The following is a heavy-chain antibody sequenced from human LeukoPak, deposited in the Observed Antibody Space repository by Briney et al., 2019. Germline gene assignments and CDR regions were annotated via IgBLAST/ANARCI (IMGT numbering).Heavy chain of an antibody. CDR3: ARDGVVVPAAIRRYYYYYMDV. CDR1: GGSISSGSYY. D-gene: IGHD2-2*01. V-gene: IGHV4-61*02. CDR2: IYTSGST. J-gene: IGHJ6*03. Sequence: SQTLSLTCTVSGGSISSGSYYWSWIRQPAGKGLEWIGRIYTSGSTNYNPSLKSRVTISVDTSKNQFSLKLSSVTAADTAVYYCARDGVVVPAAIRRYYYYYMDVWGKGTTVTVSS.